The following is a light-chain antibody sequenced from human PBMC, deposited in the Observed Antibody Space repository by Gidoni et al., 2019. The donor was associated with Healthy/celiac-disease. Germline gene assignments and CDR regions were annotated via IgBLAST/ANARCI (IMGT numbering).Light chain of an antibody. V-gene: IGKV3-11*01. CDR3: QQRSNWPPMYT. CDR1: QSVSSY. J-gene: IGKJ2*01. CDR2: DAS. Sequence: EIVFTQSPATLSLSPGETATLPCRCSQSVSSYLAWYQQIPGQAPRLLIYDASNRATGIPARFSGSGSGTDFTLTISSREPEDVAVYDCQQRSNWPPMYTFGQGTKLEIK.